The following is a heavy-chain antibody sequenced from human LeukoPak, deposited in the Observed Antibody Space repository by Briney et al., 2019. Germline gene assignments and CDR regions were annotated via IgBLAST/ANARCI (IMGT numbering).Heavy chain of an antibody. Sequence: GGSLSLSCAASGFTVSSNYMSWVRQAPGKGLEWVSVIYSGGSTYYADSVKGRFNISRDNSKNTLYLQMNSLRAEDTAVYYCARALAVAGKDYFDYWGQGTLVTVSS. D-gene: IGHD6-19*01. CDR2: IYSGGST. CDR3: ARALAVAGKDYFDY. V-gene: IGHV3-53*01. J-gene: IGHJ4*02. CDR1: GFTVSSNY.